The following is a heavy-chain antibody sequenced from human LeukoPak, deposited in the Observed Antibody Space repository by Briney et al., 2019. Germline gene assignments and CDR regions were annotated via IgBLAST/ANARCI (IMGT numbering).Heavy chain of an antibody. J-gene: IGHJ3*02. D-gene: IGHD6-13*01. CDR2: IYHSEST. CDR1: GYSISSGYY. CDR3: ARSYSSSSYDVFDI. V-gene: IGHV4-38-2*02. Sequence: SETLSLTCTVSGYSISSGYYWGWIRQPPGKGLEWIGSIYHSESTYYNPSLKSRVTISVDTSKNQFSLKLSSVTAADTAVYYCARSYSSSSYDVFDIWGQGTMVTVSS.